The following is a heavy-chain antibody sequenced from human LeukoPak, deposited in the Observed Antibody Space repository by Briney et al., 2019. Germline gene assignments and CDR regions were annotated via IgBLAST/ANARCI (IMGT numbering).Heavy chain of an antibody. V-gene: IGHV3-21*06. J-gene: IGHJ6*02. Sequence: GGSLRLSCEVSGLNFSTNIMNWVRQAPGKGLEWVSSISSSSSYIYYADSVKGRFTISRDNAKNSLYLQMNSLRAEDTAVYYCARAKVPAAWGGMDVWGQGTTVTVSS. D-gene: IGHD2-2*01. CDR3: ARAKVPAAWGGMDV. CDR1: GLNFSTNI. CDR2: ISSSSSYI.